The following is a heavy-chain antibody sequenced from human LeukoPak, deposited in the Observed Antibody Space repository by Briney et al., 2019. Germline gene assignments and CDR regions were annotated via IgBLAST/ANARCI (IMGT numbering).Heavy chain of an antibody. Sequence: ASVKVSCKGSGYTFTDYYIHWVRQAPGQGLEWMGWINPNGSATRYPQKFQGRITMTRDTSISTAYMELSRLTSDDTALYFCARDSSGGNSFDDWGQGTLLTVTS. D-gene: IGHD4-23*01. CDR2: INPNGSAT. CDR1: GYTFTDYY. V-gene: IGHV1-2*02. CDR3: ARDSSGGNSFDD. J-gene: IGHJ4*02.